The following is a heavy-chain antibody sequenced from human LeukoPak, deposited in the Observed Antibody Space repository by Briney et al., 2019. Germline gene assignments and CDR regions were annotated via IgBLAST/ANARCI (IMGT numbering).Heavy chain of an antibody. CDR1: GLTVSTNY. D-gene: IGHD1-26*01. J-gene: IGHJ5*02. CDR2: IYSGGNT. V-gene: IGHV3-53*01. Sequence: GGSLRLSCSGSGLTVSTNYLTWVRQAPGKGLEWVSVIYSGGNTYYADSVKGRFTISRDNSKNTLYLQMNSLRADDTAVYYCTRGPVGGFDAWGQGTLVTVSS. CDR3: TRGPVGGFDA.